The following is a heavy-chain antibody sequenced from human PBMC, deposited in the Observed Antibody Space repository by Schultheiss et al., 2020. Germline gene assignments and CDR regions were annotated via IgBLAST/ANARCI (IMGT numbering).Heavy chain of an antibody. CDR1: GGSISSGGYY. J-gene: IGHJ4*02. CDR3: ARSTTLMVYASFDY. V-gene: IGHV4-31*03. D-gene: IGHD2-8*01. CDR2: IYYSGST. Sequence: SATLSLTCTVSGGSISSGGYYWSWIRQHPGKGLEWIGYIYYSGSTYYNPSLKSRVTISVDTSKNQFSLKLSSVTAADTAVYYCARSTTLMVYASFDYWGQGTLVTVSS.